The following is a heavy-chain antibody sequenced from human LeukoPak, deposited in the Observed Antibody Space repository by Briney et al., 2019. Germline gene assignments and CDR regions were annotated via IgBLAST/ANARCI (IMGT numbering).Heavy chain of an antibody. Sequence: GGSLRLSCAASGFTFSSYSMNWVRQAPGKGLEWVSSNSASGTYKYYAASLKGRFTNSRDDAKNSLYLEMNSLRAEDTAVYYCARVAEKRGLYYLDFWGQGTLVTVSS. CDR3: ARVAEKRGLYYLDF. J-gene: IGHJ4*02. CDR1: GFTFSSYS. D-gene: IGHD6-13*01. CDR2: NSASGTYK. V-gene: IGHV3-21*06.